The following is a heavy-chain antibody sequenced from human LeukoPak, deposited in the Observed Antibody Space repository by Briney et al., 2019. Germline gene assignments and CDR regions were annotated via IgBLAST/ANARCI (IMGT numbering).Heavy chain of an antibody. CDR2: ISSSSSYI. CDR3: ARPTRGN. J-gene: IGHJ4*02. Sequence: TGGSLRLSCAASGFTFSSYTMNWVRQAPGKGLEWVSLISSSSSYIFYADSVKGRFTISRDNSKNTLYLQMNTLRAEDTAVYYCARPTRGNWGQGTLVTVSS. D-gene: IGHD3-10*01. V-gene: IGHV3-21*01. CDR1: GFTFSSYT.